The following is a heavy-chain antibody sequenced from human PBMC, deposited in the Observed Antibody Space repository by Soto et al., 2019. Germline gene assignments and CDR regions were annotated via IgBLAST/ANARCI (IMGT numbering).Heavy chain of an antibody. J-gene: IGHJ5*02. V-gene: IGHV4-39*01. Sequence: QVQLQGSGPGLVRPSETLSLTCTVSGASISTNHHNWAWVRQPPGKGLEWMGNNHYRGDTYFNPSLVSRLSMSVDTSKNQFSLKLTSVTAADTAVYYCARLPTGYPNWFDPWGQGTLVTVSS. CDR2: NHYRGDT. D-gene: IGHD3-9*01. CDR3: ARLPTGYPNWFDP. CDR1: GASISTNHHN.